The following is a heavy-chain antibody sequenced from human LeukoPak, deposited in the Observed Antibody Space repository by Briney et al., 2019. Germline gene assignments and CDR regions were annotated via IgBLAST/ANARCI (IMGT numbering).Heavy chain of an antibody. Sequence: GGSLRLSCAASGFTVSSNYMSWVRQAPGKGLEWVSVIYSGGSTYYADSVKGRFTISRDNSKNTLYLQMNSLRAEDTAVYYCARGAGGYDGYYYYYMDVWGKGTTVTVSS. D-gene: IGHD5-12*01. J-gene: IGHJ6*03. V-gene: IGHV3-53*01. CDR1: GFTVSSNY. CDR2: IYSGGST. CDR3: ARGAGGYDGYYYYYMDV.